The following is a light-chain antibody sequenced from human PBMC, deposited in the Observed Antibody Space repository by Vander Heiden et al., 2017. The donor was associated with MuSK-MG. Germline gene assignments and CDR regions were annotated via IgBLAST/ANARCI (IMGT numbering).Light chain of an antibody. J-gene: IGKJ4*01. CDR1: QSISSY. CDR3: QQSYSTPQLT. CDR2: AAS. V-gene: IGKV1-39*01. Sequence: DIQMTQSPSSLSASVGDRVTITCRASQSISSYLNWYQQKPGKAPKLLIYAASSLQRGVPSRFRGSGSGTDFTLTISSLQPEDFATYYCQQSYSTPQLTFGGGTKVEIK.